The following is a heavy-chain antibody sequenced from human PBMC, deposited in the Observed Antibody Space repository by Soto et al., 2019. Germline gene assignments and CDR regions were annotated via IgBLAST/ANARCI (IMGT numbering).Heavy chain of an antibody. V-gene: IGHV3-33*01. D-gene: IGHD5-18*01. J-gene: IGHJ3*02. Sequence: QVQLVESGGGVVQPGRSLRLSCAASGFTFSSYGMHWVRQAPGEGLEWVAVIWYDGNNKYYADSVKGRLTISRDNSKSTLYLQMISLRAEDTAVYYCAREEVTRHDAFDIWGQGTMVTVSS. CDR3: AREEVTRHDAFDI. CDR2: IWYDGNNK. CDR1: GFTFSSYG.